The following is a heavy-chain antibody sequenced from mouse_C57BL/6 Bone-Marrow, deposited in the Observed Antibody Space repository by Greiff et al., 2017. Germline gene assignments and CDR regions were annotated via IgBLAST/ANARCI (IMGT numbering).Heavy chain of an antibody. Sequence: VQLQQSGAELVKPGASVKMSCKASGYTFTSYWITWVKQRPGQGLEWLGDIYPGSGSTNYNEKFKSKATLTVDTSSSTAYMQLSSLTSEDSAVSYCARPYYSNYWYFDDWGKGTTVTVSS. CDR1: GYTFTSYW. J-gene: IGHJ1*03. CDR2: IYPGSGST. D-gene: IGHD2-5*01. V-gene: IGHV1-55*01. CDR3: ARPYYSNYWYFDD.